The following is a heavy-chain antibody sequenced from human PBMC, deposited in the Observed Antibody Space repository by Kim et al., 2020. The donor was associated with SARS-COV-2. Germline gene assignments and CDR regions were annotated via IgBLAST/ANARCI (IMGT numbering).Heavy chain of an antibody. J-gene: IGHJ4*02. Sequence: NTSLKSRVTISVDTSKTQFSLKLSSVAAADTAVYYCARVMGSMYDFWVGYWGQGTLVTVSS. CDR3: ARVMGSMYDFWVGY. V-gene: IGHV4-31*02. D-gene: IGHD3-3*01.